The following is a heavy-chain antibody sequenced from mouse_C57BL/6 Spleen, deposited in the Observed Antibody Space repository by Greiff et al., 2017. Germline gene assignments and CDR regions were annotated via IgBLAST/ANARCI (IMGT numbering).Heavy chain of an antibody. V-gene: IGHV5-17*01. D-gene: IGHD1-1*01. Sequence: EVKVEESGGGLVKPGGSLKLSCAASGFTFSDYGMHWVRQAPEKGLEWVAYISSGSSTIYYADTVKGRFTISRDNAKNTVFLQMTSLRSEDTAMYDCAPSYGSSYVEDYYAMDYWGQGTSVTVSS. CDR3: APSYGSSYVEDYYAMDY. J-gene: IGHJ4*01. CDR1: GFTFSDYG. CDR2: ISSGSSTI.